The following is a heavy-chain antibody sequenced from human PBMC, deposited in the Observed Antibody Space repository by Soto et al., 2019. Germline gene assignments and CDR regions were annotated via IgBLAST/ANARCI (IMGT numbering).Heavy chain of an antibody. CDR2: ISYDGSNK. V-gene: IGHV3-30-3*01. CDR3: AREGAGGCIATSGPNPRVFSYYYGVAG. Sequence: QVQLVESGGGVVQPGRSLRLSCAASGFTFSSYAMHWVRQAPGKGLEWVAVISYDGSNKYYADSVKGRFTISRDNSKKPLFLRNNSPRAWGTGLYFSAREGAGGCIATSGPNPRVFSYYYGVAGSGPGSTGTVSS. J-gene: IGHJ6*02. CDR1: GFTFSSYA. D-gene: IGHD6-25*01.